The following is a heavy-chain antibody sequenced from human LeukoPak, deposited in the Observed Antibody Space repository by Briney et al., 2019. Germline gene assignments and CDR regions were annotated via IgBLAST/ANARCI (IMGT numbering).Heavy chain of an antibody. J-gene: IGHJ4*02. V-gene: IGHV3-33*01. CDR3: ATTIVGATTDY. Sequence: GGSLRLSCAASGFTFSSHGMHWVRQAPGKGLEWVAVIWYDGSNKYYADSVKGRFTISRDNSKNTLYLQMNSLRAEDTAVYYCATTIVGATTDYWGQGTLVTVSS. CDR2: IWYDGSNK. D-gene: IGHD1-26*01. CDR1: GFTFSSHG.